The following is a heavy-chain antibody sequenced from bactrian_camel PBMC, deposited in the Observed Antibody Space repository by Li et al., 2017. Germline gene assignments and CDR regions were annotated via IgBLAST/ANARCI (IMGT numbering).Heavy chain of an antibody. CDR3: EADRLSLVPRMGSDANPRDTGY. D-gene: IGHD4*01. J-gene: IGHJ6*01. Sequence: HVQLVESGGGSVQAGGSLRLSCEVPGITEGTNCIGWFRQAPGKEREGVAAIMILGTTTYYAETVKGRFAISQDNAKNTLTLQMNSLVPEETGMYICEADRLSLVPRMGSDANPRDTGYWGQGTQVTVS. CDR2: IMILGTT. CDR1: GITEGTNC. V-gene: IGHV3S53*01.